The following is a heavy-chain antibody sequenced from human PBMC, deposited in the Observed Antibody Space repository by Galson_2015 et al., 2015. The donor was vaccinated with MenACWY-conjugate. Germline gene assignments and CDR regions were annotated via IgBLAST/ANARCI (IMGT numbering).Heavy chain of an antibody. D-gene: IGHD6-19*01. CDR1: GFSISSGFY. V-gene: IGHV4-38-2*01. Sequence: LSLTCSVSGFSISSGFYWGWIRQSPGKGLEWIGIIDHRGYTYENPSLKSRITISVDTSRNQFSLRLTSMTAADTAVFYCARTGRMAVALSYFDSWGQGTLVTVSA. CDR2: IDHRGYT. J-gene: IGHJ4*02. CDR3: ARTGRMAVALSYFDS.